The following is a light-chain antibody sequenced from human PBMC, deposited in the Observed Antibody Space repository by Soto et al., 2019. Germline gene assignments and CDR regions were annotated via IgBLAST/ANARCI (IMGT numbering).Light chain of an antibody. CDR1: SSDVGSYNL. V-gene: IGLV2-23*02. CDR2: EVS. J-gene: IGLJ1*01. Sequence: QSVLTQPASVSGSPGQSITISCTGTSSDVGSYNLVSWYQQHPGKAPKLMIYEVSKRPSGVSNRCSGSKSGNTASLTISGLQAEDEADYYCCSYAGSTTEVFGTGTKLTVL. CDR3: CSYAGSTTEV.